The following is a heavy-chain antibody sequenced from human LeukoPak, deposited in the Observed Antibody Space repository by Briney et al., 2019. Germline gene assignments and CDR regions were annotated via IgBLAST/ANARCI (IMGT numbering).Heavy chain of an antibody. Sequence: GGSLRLSCAASGFTFNRDWTAWVRQAPGKGLEWVANIKGDGSEKNYVDSVKGRFTISRDNAVNSVYLQMNSLRAEDTAVYYCARAGDLMITFGGRYDPDWFDPWGQGTLVTVSS. J-gene: IGHJ5*02. CDR3: ARAGDLMITFGGRYDPDWFDP. CDR1: GFTFNRDW. V-gene: IGHV3-7*03. CDR2: IKGDGSEK. D-gene: IGHD3-16*01.